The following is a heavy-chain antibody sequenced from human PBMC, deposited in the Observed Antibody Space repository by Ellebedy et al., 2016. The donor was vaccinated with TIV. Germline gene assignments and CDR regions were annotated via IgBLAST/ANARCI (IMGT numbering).Heavy chain of an antibody. CDR1: GCTSTNYY. Sequence: SETLSLTXSLSGCTSTNYYCPWIRQPPGKGLEWIGYIYYSGSTNYNPSLKSRVTISVDTSKNQFSLKLSSVTAADTAVYYCARVSGASADYWGQGTLFTVSS. CDR2: IYYSGST. V-gene: IGHV4-59*12. D-gene: IGHD6-19*01. CDR3: ARVSGASADY. J-gene: IGHJ4*02.